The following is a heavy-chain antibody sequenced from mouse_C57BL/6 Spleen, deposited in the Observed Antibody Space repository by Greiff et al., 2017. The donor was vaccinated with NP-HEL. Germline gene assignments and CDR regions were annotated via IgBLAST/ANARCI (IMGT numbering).Heavy chain of an antibody. J-gene: IGHJ2*01. CDR2: ISSGSSTI. V-gene: IGHV5-17*01. D-gene: IGHD1-1*01. CDR3: ARDSITTVVPYYFDY. CDR1: GFTFSDYG. Sequence: EVKLVESGGGLVKPGGSLKLSCAASGFTFSDYGMHWVRQAPEKGLEWVAYISSGSSTIYYADTVKGRFTISRDNAKNTLFLQMTSLRSEDTAMYYCARDSITTVVPYYFDYWGQGTTLTVSS.